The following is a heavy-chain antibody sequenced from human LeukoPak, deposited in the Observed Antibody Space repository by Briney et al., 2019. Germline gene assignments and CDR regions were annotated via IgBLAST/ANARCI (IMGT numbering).Heavy chain of an antibody. J-gene: IGHJ4*02. CDR2: MSNSGENT. D-gene: IGHD3-10*01. Sequence: GGSLRLSCAASGFTFSSYSMQWVRQTPGKGLEWVGIMSNSGENTFYGEAVKGRFTISRDNAMDRLYLQMNSLRADDTAVCYCVKDRVDGSGSQFDSWGQGSLVIVSS. CDR1: GFTFSSYS. CDR3: VKDRVDGSGSQFDS. V-gene: IGHV3-33*05.